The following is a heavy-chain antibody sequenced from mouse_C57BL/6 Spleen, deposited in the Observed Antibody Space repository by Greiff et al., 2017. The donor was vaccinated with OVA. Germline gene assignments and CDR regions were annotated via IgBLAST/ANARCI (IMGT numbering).Heavy chain of an antibody. CDR1: GYTFTSYW. J-gene: IGHJ4*01. CDR2: IDPSDSYT. CDR3: ARRDAGTYYAMDY. D-gene: IGHD4-1*01. V-gene: IGHV1-50*01. Sequence: QVQLKESGAELVKPGASVKLSCKASGYTFTSYWMQWVKQRPGQGLEWIGEIDPSDSYTNYNQKFKGKATLTVDTSSSTAYMQLSSLTSEDSAVYYCARRDAGTYYAMDYWGQGTSVTVSS.